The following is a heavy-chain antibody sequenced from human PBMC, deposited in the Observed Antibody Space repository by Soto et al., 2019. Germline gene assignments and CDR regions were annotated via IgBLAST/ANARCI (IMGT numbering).Heavy chain of an antibody. V-gene: IGHV4-61*03. J-gene: IGHJ3*01. CDR2: IYFTGRT. Sequence: QVQLQESGPGLVRPSETLSLTRTVAGDSVSSGSHHWNWIRQAPGKGLEWIGSIYFTGRTNHNPSLKSRVTISVDTSKNHLSLNLTSVTAADTAVYYCARDLVAIGGRVYAFDLWGQGTMVTVSS. D-gene: IGHD2-21*01. CDR1: GDSVSSGSHH. CDR3: ARDLVAIGGRVYAFDL.